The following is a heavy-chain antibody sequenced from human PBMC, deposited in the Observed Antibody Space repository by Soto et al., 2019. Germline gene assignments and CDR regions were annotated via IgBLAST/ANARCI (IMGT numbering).Heavy chain of an antibody. Sequence: EVQLLESGGGLVQPGGSLRLSCAASGFTFSSYAMSWVRQAPGKGLEWVSAISGSGGSTYYADSVKGRFTISRDNSKNTLYLQMNSLRAEDTAVYYCAKGVGYCSSTSCYTADYWGQGTLVTVSS. J-gene: IGHJ4*02. CDR1: GFTFSSYA. D-gene: IGHD2-2*02. CDR2: ISGSGGST. V-gene: IGHV3-23*01. CDR3: AKGVGYCSSTSCYTADY.